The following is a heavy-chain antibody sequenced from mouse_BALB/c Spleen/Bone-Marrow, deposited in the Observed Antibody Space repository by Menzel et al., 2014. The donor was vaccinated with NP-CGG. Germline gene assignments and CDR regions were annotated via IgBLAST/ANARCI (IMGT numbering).Heavy chain of an antibody. CDR2: IDPANGNT. J-gene: IGHJ3*01. CDR3: VSYYYGSAWFAY. V-gene: IGHV14-3*02. Sequence: EVQLQESGAELVKPGASVKLSCTASGFNIKDTYMHWVKQRPEQGLEWIGRIDPANGNTKYDPKFQGKATITADTSSNTAYLQLSSLTSEDTAVYYCVSYYYGSAWFAYWGQGTLVTVSA. D-gene: IGHD1-1*01. CDR1: GFNIKDTY.